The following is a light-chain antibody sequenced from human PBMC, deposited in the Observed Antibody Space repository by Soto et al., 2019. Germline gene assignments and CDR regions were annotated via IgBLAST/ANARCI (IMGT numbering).Light chain of an antibody. Sequence: QCVLTQPPSVSGAPGQGVTISCTGSSSSIGAGYDVHWYQQVPGTAPKLLIYGNNNRPSGVPDRFSGSKSGTSASLAITGLQAEDEADYYCQSYDSYLSHFYVFGTGTEVTVL. V-gene: IGLV1-40*01. CDR2: GNN. J-gene: IGLJ1*01. CDR1: SSSIGAGYD. CDR3: QSYDSYLSHFYV.